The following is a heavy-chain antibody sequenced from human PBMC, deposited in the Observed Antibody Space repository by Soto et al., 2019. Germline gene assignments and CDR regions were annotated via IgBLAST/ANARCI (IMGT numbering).Heavy chain of an antibody. Sequence: ASVKVSSKASGYTFTGYFMHWVRQAPGQGLEWMGWINPYSGGADYAQRFQGRVTMTRDTSISTVYMELSRLRFDDTAVYYCARVIRGAYYNSPLDTWGQGTVVTVSS. V-gene: IGHV1-2*02. CDR1: GYTFTGYF. J-gene: IGHJ5*02. CDR3: ARVIRGAYYNSPLDT. D-gene: IGHD3-10*01. CDR2: INPYSGGA.